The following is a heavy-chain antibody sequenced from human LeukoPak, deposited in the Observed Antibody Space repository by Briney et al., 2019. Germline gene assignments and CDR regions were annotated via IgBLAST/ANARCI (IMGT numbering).Heavy chain of an antibody. CDR1: GFTFSSYS. J-gene: IGHJ4*02. CDR3: ARGDSGYLYYFDY. Sequence: GGPLRLSCAASGFTFSSYSMNWVRQAPGKGLEWVSSISSSSSYIYYADSVKGRFTISRDNAKNSLYLQMSSLRAEDTAVYYCARGDSGYLYYFDYWGQGTLVTVSS. D-gene: IGHD3-22*01. CDR2: ISSSSSYI. V-gene: IGHV3-21*01.